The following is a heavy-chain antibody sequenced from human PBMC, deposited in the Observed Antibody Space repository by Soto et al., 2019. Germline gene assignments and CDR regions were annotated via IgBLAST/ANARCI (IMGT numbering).Heavy chain of an antibody. V-gene: IGHV3-23*01. CDR2: TNPRGDRT. CDR3: AKADGCGGGGCYTGTYYYFDL. J-gene: IGHJ2*01. D-gene: IGHD2-15*01. Sequence: EVQLLESGGGLVQRGGSLRLSCAASGLTFSTSAMNWVRQAPGKGLEWVSTTNPRGDRTYYADFVKGQFTISRDSSSNTLFLHMSSLRAEDTASYYCAKADGCGGGGCYTGTYYYFDLWGRGTLVTVSS. CDR1: GLTFSTSA.